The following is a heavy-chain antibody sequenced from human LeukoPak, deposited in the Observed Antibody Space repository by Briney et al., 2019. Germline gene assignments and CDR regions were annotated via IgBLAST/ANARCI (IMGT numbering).Heavy chain of an antibody. J-gene: IGHJ4*02. CDR2: ISGSGGST. Sequence: PGGSLTLSCAASGFTFSSYAMSWLRQAPGKGLEWVSAISGSGGSTYYADSVKGRFTISRDNSKNTLYLQMNSLGAEDTAVYYCEEARNWGFRGGGDYWGQGTLVTVSS. V-gene: IGHV3-23*01. CDR1: GFTFSSYA. D-gene: IGHD7-27*01. CDR3: EEARNWGFRGGGDY.